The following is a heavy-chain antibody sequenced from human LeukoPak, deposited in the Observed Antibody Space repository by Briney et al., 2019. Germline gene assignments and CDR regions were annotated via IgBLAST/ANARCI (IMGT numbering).Heavy chain of an antibody. Sequence: ASVKVSCKASGYTFTSYDISWVRQAPGQGLEWMGWMNPNSGNTNYAQKLQGRVTVTTDTSTSTAYMELRSLRSDDTAVYYCARGMDYYGSGSYVGYYYYYMDVWGKGTTVTISS. CDR3: ARGMDYYGSGSYVGYYYYYMDV. D-gene: IGHD3-10*01. CDR1: GYTFTSYD. V-gene: IGHV1-18*01. CDR2: MNPNSGNT. J-gene: IGHJ6*03.